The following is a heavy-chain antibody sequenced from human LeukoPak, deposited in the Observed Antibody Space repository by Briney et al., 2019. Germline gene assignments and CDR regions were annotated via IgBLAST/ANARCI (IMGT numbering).Heavy chain of an antibody. J-gene: IGHJ5*02. D-gene: IGHD3-9*01. Sequence: PSETLSLTCTVSGGSISSSSYYWGWIRQPPGKGLEWIGSIYYSGSTYYNPSLKSRVTISVDTSKNQFSLKLSSVTAADTTVYYCAGEYFDWSQGNWFDPWGQGTLVTVSS. CDR3: AGEYFDWSQGNWFDP. V-gene: IGHV4-39*01. CDR1: GGSISSSSYY. CDR2: IYYSGST.